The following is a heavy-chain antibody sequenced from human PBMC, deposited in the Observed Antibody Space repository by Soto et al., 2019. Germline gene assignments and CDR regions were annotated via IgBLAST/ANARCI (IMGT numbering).Heavy chain of an antibody. V-gene: IGHV3-21*01. J-gene: IGHJ6*02. CDR1: GFPFDSYS. CDR3: AREANTIYAPHGLDV. D-gene: IGHD3-3*01. CDR2: LSSGSFYI. Sequence: GGSLRLSCAVSGFPFDSYSMSWVRQAPGQGLEWLASLSSGSFYIFHADSIRGRFTISRDDAKNLLFLQMNSLTIEDTATYYCAREANTIYAPHGLDVWGQGTAVAVSS.